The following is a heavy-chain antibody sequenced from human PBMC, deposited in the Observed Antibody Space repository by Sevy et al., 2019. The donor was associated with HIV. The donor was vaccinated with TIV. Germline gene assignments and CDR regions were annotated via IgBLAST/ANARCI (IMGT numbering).Heavy chain of an antibody. Sequence: GGSLRLSFAASGFTFSNYAINWVRQAQGKGLEWVSRISGSGDSTFNPDSGKGRFTISRDNSKNTVHLQMNSLRVEDTAVYYCAKVVVPADIDPFYYYAYGMDVWGQGTTVTVSS. D-gene: IGHD2-2*01. V-gene: IGHV3-23*01. CDR3: AKVVVPADIDPFYYYAYGMDV. J-gene: IGHJ6*02. CDR1: GFTFSNYA. CDR2: ISGSGDST.